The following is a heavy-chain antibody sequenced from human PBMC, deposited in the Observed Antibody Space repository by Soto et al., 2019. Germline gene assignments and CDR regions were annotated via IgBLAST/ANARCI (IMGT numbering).Heavy chain of an antibody. J-gene: IGHJ6*02. D-gene: IGHD2-2*01. Sequence: SVKVSCKASGGTFSSYAISWVRQAPGQGLEWMGGIIPIFGPANFAKKFQGRVTITADDSTTTAYMELSSMTSEDTAVYYCATAARTRTSCLMAYHYNAMDVWGQGTTVTVSS. CDR1: GGTFSSYA. CDR2: IIPIFGPA. V-gene: IGHV1-69*13. CDR3: ATAARTRTSCLMAYHYNAMDV.